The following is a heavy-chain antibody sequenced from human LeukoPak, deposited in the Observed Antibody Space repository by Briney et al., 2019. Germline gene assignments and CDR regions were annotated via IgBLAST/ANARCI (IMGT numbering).Heavy chain of an antibody. CDR2: ISDTSGYI. CDR1: GFIFSSSN. D-gene: IGHD3-22*01. V-gene: IGHV3-21*01. CDR3: ARQPYDSSGYYGPFDY. J-gene: IGHJ4*02. Sequence: GGSLRLSCAASGFIFSSSNMNWVRQAPGKGLEWVSSISDTSGYIYYADSVKGRFTISRDNARKSLYLQMNSLRVEDTAVYYCARQPYDSSGYYGPFDYWGQGTLVTVSS.